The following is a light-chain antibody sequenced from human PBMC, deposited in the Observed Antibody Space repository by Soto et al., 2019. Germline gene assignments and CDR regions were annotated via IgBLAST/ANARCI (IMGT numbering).Light chain of an antibody. CDR3: QQYDGSPRT. CDR1: QSLTSSY. Sequence: EIVLTQSPGTLSLSPGERATLSCRASQSLTSSYLAWYQQKPGQAPRLLIYGASSRANGIPDRFTGSGSGTDFTLTISRLEPEDFAVYYCQQYDGSPRTFGQGTKVEIK. V-gene: IGKV3-20*01. CDR2: GAS. J-gene: IGKJ1*01.